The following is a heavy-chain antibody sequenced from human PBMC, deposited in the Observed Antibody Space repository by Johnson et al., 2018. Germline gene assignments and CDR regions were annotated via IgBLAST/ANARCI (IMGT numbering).Heavy chain of an antibody. CDR1: GYTFTSYD. V-gene: IGHV1-8*01. CDR3: ARVSSVDFWGGPYYYYGMDV. J-gene: IGHJ6*02. D-gene: IGHD3-3*01. CDR2: MNPNSGNT. Sequence: QVQLVQSGAEVKKPGASVKVSCKASGYTFTSYDINWVRQATGQGLEWMGWMNPNSGNTGYAQKFQGRVTMTRNTSISTAYMELSSLRSEDTAVYYCARVSSVDFWGGPYYYYGMDVWGQGTTVTVSS.